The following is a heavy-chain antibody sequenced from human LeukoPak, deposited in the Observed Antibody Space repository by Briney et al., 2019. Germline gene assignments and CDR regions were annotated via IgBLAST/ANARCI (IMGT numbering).Heavy chain of an antibody. CDR2: INHSGST. D-gene: IGHD3-10*01. J-gene: IGHJ6*03. CDR1: GGSFSGYY. CDR3: ARVAPPYYYGSGHSYYYYYMDV. V-gene: IGHV4-34*01. Sequence: SETLSLTCAVYGGSFSGYYWSWIRPPPGKGLEWIGEINHSGSTNYNPSLKSRVTMSVDTSKNKSSLKLSSVTAADTAVYYCARVAPPYYYGSGHSYYYYYMDVWGKGTTVTISS.